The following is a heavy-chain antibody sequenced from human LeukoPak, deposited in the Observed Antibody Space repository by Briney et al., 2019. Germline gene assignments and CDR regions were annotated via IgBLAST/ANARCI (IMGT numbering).Heavy chain of an antibody. V-gene: IGHV1-18*01. CDR1: GYTFTSYG. CDR2: ISAYNGNT. CDR3: ARETDREYYYYGMDV. D-gene: IGHD5-24*01. Sequence: ASVNVSCKASGYTFTSYGISWVRQAPGQGLEWMGWISAYNGNTNYAQKLQGRVTMTTDTSTSTAYMELRSLRSDDTAVYYCARETDREYYYYGMDVWGQGTTVTVSS. J-gene: IGHJ6*02.